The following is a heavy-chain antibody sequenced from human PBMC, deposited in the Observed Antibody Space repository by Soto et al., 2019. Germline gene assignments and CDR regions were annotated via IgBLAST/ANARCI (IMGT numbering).Heavy chain of an antibody. CDR3: ARTQWEYDIFTGRLWGAFDI. D-gene: IGHD3-9*01. J-gene: IGHJ3*02. V-gene: IGHV4-30-2*01. Sequence: QLQLQESGSGLVRASQTLSLTCAVSGGSISSGGYSWSWIRLPPGKGLEWIGNINHGGSTYYNPSLKSRVSISIDKSMNQFSLRLSSVTAADTAVYFCARTQWEYDIFTGRLWGAFDIWGRGIMVTVSS. CDR1: GGSISSGGYS. CDR2: INHGGST.